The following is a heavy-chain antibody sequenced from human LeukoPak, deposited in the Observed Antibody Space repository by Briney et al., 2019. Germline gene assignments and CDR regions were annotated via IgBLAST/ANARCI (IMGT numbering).Heavy chain of an antibody. D-gene: IGHD3-22*01. CDR3: ARVYYDSSGEEWFDP. CDR1: GGSISSGDYY. Sequence: SQTLSLTCTVSGGSISSGDYYWSWIRQPPGKGLEWIGYIYYSGSTYYNPSLKSRVTISVDTSKNQFSLKLSSVTAADTAVYYCARVYYDSSGEEWFDPWGQGTLVTVSS. J-gene: IGHJ5*02. V-gene: IGHV4-30-4*01. CDR2: IYYSGST.